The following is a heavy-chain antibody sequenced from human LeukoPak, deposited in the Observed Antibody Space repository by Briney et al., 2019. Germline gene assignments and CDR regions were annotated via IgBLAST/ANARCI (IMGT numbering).Heavy chain of an antibody. CDR1: GGSISSGGYY. CDR2: IYYSGST. J-gene: IGHJ5*02. Sequence: SETLSLTCTVSGGSISSGGYYWSWIRQHPGKGLEWIGYIYYSGSTYYNPSLKSRVTISVDTSKNQFSLKLSSVTAADTAVYYCARGTRGSGFDHWGQGTLVTVSS. V-gene: IGHV4-31*03. CDR3: ARGTRGSGFDH. D-gene: IGHD2-15*01.